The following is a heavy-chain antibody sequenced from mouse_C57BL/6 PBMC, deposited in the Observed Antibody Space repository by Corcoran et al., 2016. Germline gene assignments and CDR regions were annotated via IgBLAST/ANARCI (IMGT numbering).Heavy chain of an antibody. J-gene: IGHJ1*03. Sequence: QIQLVQSGPELKKPGETVKISCKASGYTFTTYGMSWVKQAPGKGLKWMGWINTYSGVPTYADDFKGRFAFSLETSASTAYLQINNLKNEDTATYFCARGYYGSSPWYFDVWGTGTTVTVSS. CDR3: ARGYYGSSPWYFDV. V-gene: IGHV9-3*01. D-gene: IGHD1-1*01. CDR1: GYTFTTYG. CDR2: INTYSGVP.